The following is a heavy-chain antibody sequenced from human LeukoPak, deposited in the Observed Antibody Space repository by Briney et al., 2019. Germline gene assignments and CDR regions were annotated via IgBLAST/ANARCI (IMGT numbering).Heavy chain of an antibody. V-gene: IGHV1-2*06. Sequence: GASVKVSCKASGYTFTGYYMHWVRQAAGQGLEWMGRINPNSGGTNYAQKFQGRVTMTRDTSISTAYMELSRLRSDDTAVYYCARDLGIFGVVSAYWGQGTLVTVSS. CDR2: INPNSGGT. CDR1: GYTFTGYY. D-gene: IGHD3-3*01. CDR3: ARDLGIFGVVSAY. J-gene: IGHJ4*02.